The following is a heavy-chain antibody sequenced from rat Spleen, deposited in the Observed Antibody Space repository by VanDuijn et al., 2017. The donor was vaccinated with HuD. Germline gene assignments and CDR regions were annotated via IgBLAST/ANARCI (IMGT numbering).Heavy chain of an antibody. V-gene: IGHV5-31*01. J-gene: IGHJ2*01. CDR2: ITNTGGST. D-gene: IGHD1-4*01. CDR3: VRQRGDGRYNGGLDY. CDR1: GFTFNNYW. Sequence: EVQLVESGGGLVQPGRSLKLSCVASGFTFNNYWMTWIRQAPGKGLEWVASITNTGGSTYYPDSVKGRFTISRDNAKSTLYLQMNSLKSEDTATYYCVRQRGDGRYNGGLDYWGQGVMVTVSS.